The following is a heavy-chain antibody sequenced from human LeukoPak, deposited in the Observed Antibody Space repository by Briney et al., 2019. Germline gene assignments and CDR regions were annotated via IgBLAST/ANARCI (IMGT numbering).Heavy chain of an antibody. CDR2: IYSGGST. D-gene: IGHD6-13*01. J-gene: IGHJ4*02. CDR3: ARRGPVNSYSSSWLFDY. CDR1: GFTVSSNY. V-gene: IGHV3-53*01. Sequence: PGGSLRLSCAASGFTVSSNYMSWVRQAPGKGLEWVSVIYSGGSTYYADSVKGRFTISRDISKNTLYLQMNSLRAEDTAVYYCARRGPVNSYSSSWLFDYWGQGTLVTVSS.